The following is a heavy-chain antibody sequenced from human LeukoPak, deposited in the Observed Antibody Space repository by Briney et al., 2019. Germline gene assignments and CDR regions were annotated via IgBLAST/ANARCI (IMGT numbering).Heavy chain of an antibody. CDR1: GYTLTDYY. CDR3: ARVGYYESSGYEY. Sequence: ASVKVSCKASGYTLTDYYMHWVRQAPGQGLEWMGRINPNSGGTNCAQKFQGRVTMTRDTSISTVYMELSRLRSDDTAVYYCARVGYYESSGYEYWGQGTLVTVSS. CDR2: INPNSGGT. V-gene: IGHV1-2*06. J-gene: IGHJ4*02. D-gene: IGHD3-22*01.